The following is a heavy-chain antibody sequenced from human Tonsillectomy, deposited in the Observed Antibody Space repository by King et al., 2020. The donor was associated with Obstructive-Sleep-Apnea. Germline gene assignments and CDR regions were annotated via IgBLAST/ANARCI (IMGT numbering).Heavy chain of an antibody. V-gene: IGHV3-74*01. Sequence: VQLVESGGGLAQPGGSLRLSCAASGFTFRSYWMHWVRQAPGKGLVWVSRIHSDESSTSYADSVKGRFTISRDNAKNALYLQMNSLRAEDTAVYYCAREGYDVLTGSYYGMDVWGQGTTVTVSS. CDR3: AREGYDVLTGSYYGMDV. J-gene: IGHJ6*02. CDR2: IHSDESST. CDR1: GFTFRSYW. D-gene: IGHD3-9*01.